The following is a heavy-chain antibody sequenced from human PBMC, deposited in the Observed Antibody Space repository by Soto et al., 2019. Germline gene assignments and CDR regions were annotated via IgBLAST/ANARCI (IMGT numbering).Heavy chain of an antibody. D-gene: IGHD2-15*01. CDR1: GFPFSSYG. CDR3: AGGQYYFDS. CDR2: ISYDGSNK. Sequence: QVQLVESGGGVVQPGRSLRLSCAASGFPFSSYGMHWVRQAPGKGLEWVAHISYDGSNKHYTDSVKGRFTISRDNSKNMLYLKMSSLRAEDTAVYYCAGGQYYFDSCGQGTRVSVSS. J-gene: IGHJ4*02. V-gene: IGHV3-30*03.